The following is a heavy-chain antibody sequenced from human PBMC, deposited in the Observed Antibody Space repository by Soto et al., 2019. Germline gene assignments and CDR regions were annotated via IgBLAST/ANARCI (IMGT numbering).Heavy chain of an antibody. CDR1: GYSFTSYW. CDR3: ARSIYSSTSCWDY. CDR2: IYPGDSDT. Sequence: PGESLKISCKGSGYSFTSYWIGWVRQMPGKGLEWMGIIYPGDSDTSYSPSFQGQVTISADKSISTAYLQWSSLKASDTAMYYCARSIYSSTSCWDYWGQGTLVTVSS. V-gene: IGHV5-51*01. J-gene: IGHJ4*02. D-gene: IGHD2-2*01.